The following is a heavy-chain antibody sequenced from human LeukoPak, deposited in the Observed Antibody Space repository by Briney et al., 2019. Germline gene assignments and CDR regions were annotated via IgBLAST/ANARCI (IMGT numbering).Heavy chain of an antibody. J-gene: IGHJ4*02. Sequence: PGGSLRLSCAASGFTASSNYMSWVRQAPGKGLEWVSIINIDGNTYYADSVKGRFTISRDNSKNTLSLQMSSLRDEDTAVYYGARDVASPFGGGDKGGFWGQGTLVTVSS. CDR2: INIDGNT. CDR3: ARDVASPFGGGDKGGF. D-gene: IGHD3-16*01. V-gene: IGHV3-53*01. CDR1: GFTASSNY.